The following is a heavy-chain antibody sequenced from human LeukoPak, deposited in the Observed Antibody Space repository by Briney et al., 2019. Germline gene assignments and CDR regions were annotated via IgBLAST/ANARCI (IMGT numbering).Heavy chain of an antibody. Sequence: GASVKVSCKASGYTFTGYYMHWFGQAPGKGLEWLGWITPNSGGTNYAQKFQGRVTMTRDTSISTAYMELSRLRSDNTAVYYCARDRQLSFGVVIPRWFDPWGQGTLVTVSS. CDR1: GYTFTGYY. CDR3: ARDRQLSFGVVIPRWFDP. J-gene: IGHJ5*02. D-gene: IGHD3-3*01. CDR2: ITPNSGGT. V-gene: IGHV1-2*02.